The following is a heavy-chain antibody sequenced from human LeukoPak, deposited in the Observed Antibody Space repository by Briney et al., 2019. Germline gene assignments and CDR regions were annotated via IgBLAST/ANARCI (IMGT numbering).Heavy chain of an antibody. J-gene: IGHJ6*03. CDR3: AKMMGQRLYDYCMDV. CDR1: GFTFSSYW. V-gene: IGHV3-23*01. D-gene: IGHD3-16*01. Sequence: PGGSLRLSCAASGFTFSSYWMSWVRQAPGKGLEWVSAMSGSGDGTYYADSVKGRFTISRDNSKNTLYLQMNSLRAEDTAVYYCAKMMGQRLYDYCMDVWGKGTTVTVSS. CDR2: MSGSGDGT.